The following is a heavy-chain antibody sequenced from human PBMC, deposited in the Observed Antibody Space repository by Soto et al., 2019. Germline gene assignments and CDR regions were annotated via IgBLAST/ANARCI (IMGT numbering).Heavy chain of an antibody. Sequence: QVQLQESGPGLVKPSETLSLTCTVSGGSITNYYCSWFRQPPGKGLEWIGYIQYNGYSAYNLSLKRRVTMSMDTSKSQFPVMLESVTATDTAVYYCARHGFGSLHGLVDVWGQGTKVIVSS. CDR3: ARHGFGSLHGLVDV. J-gene: IGHJ6*01. D-gene: IGHD3-10*01. V-gene: IGHV4-59*08. CDR2: IQYNGYS. CDR1: GGSITNYY.